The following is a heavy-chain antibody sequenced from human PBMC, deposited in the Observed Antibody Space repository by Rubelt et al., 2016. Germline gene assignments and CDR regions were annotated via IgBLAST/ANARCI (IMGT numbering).Heavy chain of an antibody. CDR2: ISDDGSNK. J-gene: IGHJ5*02. Sequence: GFTFSSYAMHWVRQAPGKGLEWVAVISDDGSNKYYADSVKGRFTISRDNSKNTLYLQMNSLRAEDTAVYYCARGGVAGTRNWFDPWGQGTLVTVSS. D-gene: IGHD6-19*01. CDR3: ARGGVAGTRNWFDP. CDR1: GFTFSSYA. V-gene: IGHV3-30*04.